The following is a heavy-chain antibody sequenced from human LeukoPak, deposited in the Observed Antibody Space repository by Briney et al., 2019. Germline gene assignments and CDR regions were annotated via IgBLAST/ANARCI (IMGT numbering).Heavy chain of an antibody. J-gene: IGHJ4*02. D-gene: IGHD2-15*01. Sequence: GASVKVSCKASGYTFTSYYMHWVRQAPGQGLEWMGIINPSGGSTSYAQKFQGRVTMTRDTSTSTVYMELSSLRSEDTAVYYCATSPLGYCSGGSCHRLDYWGQGTLVTVSS. CDR1: GYTFTSYY. CDR3: ATSPLGYCSGGSCHRLDY. V-gene: IGHV1-46*01. CDR2: INPSGGST.